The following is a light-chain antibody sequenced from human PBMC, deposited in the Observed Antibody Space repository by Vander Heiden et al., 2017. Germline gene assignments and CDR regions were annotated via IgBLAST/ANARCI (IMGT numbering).Light chain of an antibody. J-gene: IGKJ1*01. V-gene: IGKV1-5*03. CDR2: KAS. Sequence: DIQMTPSPSTLSASVGDRVTITCRASQNIIRWLAWYPQKPGEPANLLIYKASSLESGVPSRFSGSGSGTEFTLTIRSLQPDDSATYCCQHFASYSWTFGQGTKVEI. CDR3: QHFASYSWT. CDR1: QNIIRW.